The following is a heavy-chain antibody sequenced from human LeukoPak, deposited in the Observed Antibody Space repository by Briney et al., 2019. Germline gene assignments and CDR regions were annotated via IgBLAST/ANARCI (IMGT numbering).Heavy chain of an antibody. Sequence: ASVKVSCKSSGFTFTDHYIHWVRQGPGQGLEWMGYIGPHSTFTSYPQEFPGRVTMTRDASMSTAYMELTRLTSDDTAVYYCVREGEGPLSKDFDYWGQGTLVTVSS. CDR3: VREGEGPLSKDFDY. CDR1: GFTFTDHY. D-gene: IGHD2/OR15-2a*01. V-gene: IGHV1-2*02. CDR2: IGPHSTFT. J-gene: IGHJ4*02.